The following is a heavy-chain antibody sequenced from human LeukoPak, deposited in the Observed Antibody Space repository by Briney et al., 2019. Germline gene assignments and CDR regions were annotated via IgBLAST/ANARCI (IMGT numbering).Heavy chain of an antibody. V-gene: IGHV1-46*01. CDR1: GYTFTRYY. D-gene: IGHD3-10*01. Sequence: ASVKVSCKASGYTFTRYYMHWVRQAPGQGLEWMGIVNPSGGSTSYAQKFQGRVTMTRDMSTSTVYMELSSLRSEDTAVYYCARFYGSGSYHLDYWGQGTLVTVSS. CDR3: ARFYGSGSYHLDY. CDR2: VNPSGGST. J-gene: IGHJ4*02.